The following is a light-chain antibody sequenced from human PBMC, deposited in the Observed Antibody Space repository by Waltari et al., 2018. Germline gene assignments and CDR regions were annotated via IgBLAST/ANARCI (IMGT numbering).Light chain of an antibody. J-gene: IGLJ3*02. CDR3: AAWDDSLNGRWV. CDR1: ASNIGNNL. Sequence: QSVLTQPPSVSGTPGQRVTISCSGSASNIGNNLVNWYQQFPGKAPKLLIYRSDQRPSGAPDRFSGSKSGTSASLAISGLQSEDEADYYCAAWDDSLNGRWVFGGGTKLTVL. V-gene: IGLV1-44*01. CDR2: RSD.